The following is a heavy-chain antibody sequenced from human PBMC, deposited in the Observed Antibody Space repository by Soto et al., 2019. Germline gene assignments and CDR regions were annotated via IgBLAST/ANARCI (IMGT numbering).Heavy chain of an antibody. Sequence: QVQLQESGPGLVKPSETLSLTCTVSGDSISSLYWSWIRQPPGKGLEWIGYIYYSGSINYNPSLKSRVTISVDTYKNQFSLRLSSVTAADTAVYYCAKSLWDTSGWKTDYWGQGTLVTVSS. CDR2: IYYSGSI. J-gene: IGHJ4*02. D-gene: IGHD6-19*01. V-gene: IGHV4-59*01. CDR3: AKSLWDTSGWKTDY. CDR1: GDSISSLY.